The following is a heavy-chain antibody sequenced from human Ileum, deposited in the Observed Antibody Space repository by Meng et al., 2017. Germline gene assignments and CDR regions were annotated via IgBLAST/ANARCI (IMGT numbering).Heavy chain of an antibody. J-gene: IGHJ5*02. CDR3: ARENTIFGVVWGSWFDP. Sequence: QVQLQESGPGLVKPSQTLSLTCSVSNGSLTNVNNYWSWIRQPPGKGLEWIGYIYYSGSTYYNPSLKSRVTISVDTSKNQFSLKLSSVTAADTAVYYCARENTIFGVVWGSWFDPWGQGTLVTVSS. CDR1: NGSLTNVNNY. V-gene: IGHV4-30-4*01. D-gene: IGHD3-3*01. CDR2: IYYSGST.